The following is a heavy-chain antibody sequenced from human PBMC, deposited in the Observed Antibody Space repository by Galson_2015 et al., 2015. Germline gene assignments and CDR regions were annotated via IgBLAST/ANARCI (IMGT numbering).Heavy chain of an antibody. D-gene: IGHD3-10*01. V-gene: IGHV3-30-3*01. Sequence: SLRLSCAASGFTFSSYAMHWVRQAPGKGLEWVAVISYDGSNKYYADSVKGRFTVSRDNSKNTLYLQMNSLRAEDTAVYYCARDRGGGGSGSYPPWYYYYYMDVWCKGTTVTVSS. CDR2: ISYDGSNK. CDR1: GFTFSSYA. J-gene: IGHJ6*03. CDR3: ARDRGGGGSGSYPPWYYYYYMDV.